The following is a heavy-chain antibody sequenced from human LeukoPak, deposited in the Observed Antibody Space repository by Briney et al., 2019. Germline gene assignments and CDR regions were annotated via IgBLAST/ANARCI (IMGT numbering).Heavy chain of an antibody. V-gene: IGHV4-59*01. CDR3: ARGGYRWLQHFDY. J-gene: IGHJ4*02. CDR2: IYYSGST. CDR1: GGSISSYY. D-gene: IGHD5-24*01. Sequence: TSETLSLTCTVSGGSISSYYWSWIRQPPGKGLEWIGYIYYSGSTNYNPSLKSRVTISVDTSKSQFSLKLSSVTAADTAVYYCARGGYRWLQHFDYWGQGTLVTVSS.